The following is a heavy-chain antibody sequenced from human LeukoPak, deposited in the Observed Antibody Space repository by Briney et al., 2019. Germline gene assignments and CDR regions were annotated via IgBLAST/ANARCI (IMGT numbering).Heavy chain of an antibody. Sequence: SGGSLRLSCAASGFTFSSYNMIWVRQAPGKGLECVSVISITTASIYYADSVKGRFSSSRDNANNSLYLQMNSRRDEDTAVYYCARGEGAIDFWGQGTLVTVSS. CDR2: ISITTASI. V-gene: IGHV3-48*02. J-gene: IGHJ4*02. CDR1: GFTFSSYN. CDR3: ARGEGAIDF. D-gene: IGHD3-16*01.